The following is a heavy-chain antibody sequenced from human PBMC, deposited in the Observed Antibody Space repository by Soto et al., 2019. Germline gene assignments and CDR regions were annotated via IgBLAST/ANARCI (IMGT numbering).Heavy chain of an antibody. J-gene: IGHJ4*02. Sequence: QVQLVQSGAEEKKPGASVKVSCKASGYTFTNYAMHWVRQAPGQRLEWMGWINAGNGNTKYSQKFQGRVTITRDTSASTAYMALRSLISEDTTVYLCARGSGYYVPDYWGQGTRVTVSS. CDR2: INAGNGNT. CDR3: ARGSGYYVPDY. D-gene: IGHD5-12*01. CDR1: GYTFTNYA. V-gene: IGHV1-3*05.